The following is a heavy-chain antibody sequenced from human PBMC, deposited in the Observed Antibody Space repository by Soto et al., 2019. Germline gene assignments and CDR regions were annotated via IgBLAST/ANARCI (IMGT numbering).Heavy chain of an antibody. V-gene: IGHV1-69*13. Sequence: SVKVSCKASGGTFSSYAISWVRQAPGQGXEWMGGIIPIFGTANYAQKFQGRVTITADESTSTAYMELSSLRSEDTAVYYCARDPITMVRGVIIRDYYYYYGMDVWGQGTTVTVSS. CDR2: IIPIFGTA. J-gene: IGHJ6*02. CDR1: GGTFSSYA. D-gene: IGHD3-10*01. CDR3: ARDPITMVRGVIIRDYYYYYGMDV.